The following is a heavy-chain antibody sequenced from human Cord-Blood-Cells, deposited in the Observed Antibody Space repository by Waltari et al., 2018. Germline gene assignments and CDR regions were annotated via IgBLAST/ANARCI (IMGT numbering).Heavy chain of an antibody. CDR2: ISSSSSYI. J-gene: IGHJ3*02. CDR1: GFTFRSYS. V-gene: IGHV3-21*01. CDR3: ARDQFEGAFDI. D-gene: IGHD3-16*01. Sequence: EVQLVESGGGLVKPGGSLRLSCAASGFTFRSYSMNWVRQAPGKGLEWVSSISSSSSYIYYADSVKGLFTISRDNAKNSLYLQMNSLRAEDTAVYYCARDQFEGAFDIWGQGTMVTVSS.